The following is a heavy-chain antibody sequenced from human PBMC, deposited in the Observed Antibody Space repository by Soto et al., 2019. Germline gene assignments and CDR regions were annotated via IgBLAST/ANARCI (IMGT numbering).Heavy chain of an antibody. J-gene: IGHJ4*02. Sequence: PGGSLRLSCAASGFTFSSYEMNWVRQAPGKGLEWVSYISSSYTNYADSVKGRFTISRDNAKNSLYLQMNSLRAEDTAVYYCARDKKLVPAALDYWGQGTLVTVSS. V-gene: IGHV3-48*03. CDR2: ISSSYT. CDR3: ARDKKLVPAALDY. CDR1: GFTFSSYE. D-gene: IGHD2-2*01.